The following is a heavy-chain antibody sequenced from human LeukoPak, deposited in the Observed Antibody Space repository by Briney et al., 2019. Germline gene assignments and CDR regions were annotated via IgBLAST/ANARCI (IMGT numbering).Heavy chain of an antibody. CDR1: GFTFSSTW. D-gene: IGHD2-2*01. J-gene: IGHJ4*02. V-gene: IGHV3-74*03. CDR2: IESDGSRT. Sequence: GGSLRLSCAASGFTFSSTWMHWVRQVPGKELVWVARIESDGSRTTYAESVKGRFTISRDNAKNTLYLEMNSLRAEDTAVYYCARDWYHAIDYWGQGTLVTVSS. CDR3: ARDWYHAIDY.